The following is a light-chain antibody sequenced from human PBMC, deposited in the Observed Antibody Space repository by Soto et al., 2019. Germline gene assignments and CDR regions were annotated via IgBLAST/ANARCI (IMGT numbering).Light chain of an antibody. CDR1: QSVSSSY. J-gene: IGKJ4*01. CDR3: HHYDSSPLT. CDR2: GAS. Sequence: EIVLTQSPGTLSLSPGERATLSCRASQSVSSSYLAWYQQKPGQAPRLLIYGASSRATGIPDRFSGSGSGTDFTLTICRLHPQDFPVYYCHHYDSSPLTFRGGPKVDIK. V-gene: IGKV3-20*01.